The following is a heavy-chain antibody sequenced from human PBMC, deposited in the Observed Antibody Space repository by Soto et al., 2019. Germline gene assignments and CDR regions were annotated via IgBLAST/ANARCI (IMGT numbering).Heavy chain of an antibody. J-gene: IGHJ4*02. CDR2: ISWNGGII. CDR3: ARNQEYCSAGSCYTLLDY. CDR1: GFTFDDYV. D-gene: IGHD2-15*01. V-gene: IGHV3-20*04. Sequence: GGSLRLSCAASGFTFDDYVMSWLRQVPEKGLQWVSGISWNGGIIDYADSVKGRFTISRDNAKNSLYLQMNSLRAEDTAVYYCARNQEYCSAGSCYTLLDYWGQGT.